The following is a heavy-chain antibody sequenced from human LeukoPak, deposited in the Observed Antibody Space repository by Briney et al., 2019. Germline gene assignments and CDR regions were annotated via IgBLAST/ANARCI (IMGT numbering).Heavy chain of an antibody. J-gene: IGHJ4*02. V-gene: IGHV1-8*01. CDR2: MNPNSGNT. CDR1: GYSFNSYD. CDR3: ARGDKHLVDYYDSSGHFDY. D-gene: IGHD3-22*01. Sequence: ASVKVSCKASGYSFNSYDTNWVRQATGQGLEWMGWMNPNSGNTGYAQKFQGRVTMTRSTSISSSYMELSSLRSEDTAVYYCARGDKHLVDYYDSSGHFDYWGRGTLVSVSS.